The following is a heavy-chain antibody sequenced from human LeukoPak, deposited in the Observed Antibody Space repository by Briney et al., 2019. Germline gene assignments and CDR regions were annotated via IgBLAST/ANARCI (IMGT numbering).Heavy chain of an antibody. J-gene: IGHJ3*02. CDR1: GGSITGYH. Sequence: SETLSLTCTVSGGSITGYHWSWIRQPPGKGPEWIGYIYSSETTNYKPSLKSRVTISADTSKNQFSLKLTSVTAADTAIYYCARRNDFDIWGQGTMVTVSS. CDR2: IYSSETT. V-gene: IGHV4-4*08. CDR3: ARRNDFDI.